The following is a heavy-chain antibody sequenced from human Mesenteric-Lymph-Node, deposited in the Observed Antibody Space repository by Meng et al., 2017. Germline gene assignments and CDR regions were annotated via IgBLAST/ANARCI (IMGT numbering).Heavy chain of an antibody. V-gene: IGHV3-13*01. Sequence: GESLKISCAASGFTFSSYDMHWVRQATGKGLEWVSAIGTAGDTYYPGSVKGRFTISRDNAKNSLYLQINSLRAEDTAVYYCARDRYCSGGSCNFPFDYWGQGTQVTVSS. CDR2: IGTAGDT. D-gene: IGHD2-15*01. CDR1: GFTFSSYD. CDR3: ARDRYCSGGSCNFPFDY. J-gene: IGHJ4*02.